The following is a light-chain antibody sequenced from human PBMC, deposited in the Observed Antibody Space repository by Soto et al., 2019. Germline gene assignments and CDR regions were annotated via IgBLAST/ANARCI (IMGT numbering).Light chain of an antibody. J-gene: IGKJ2*01. CDR1: QSVTSN. CDR2: GAS. V-gene: IGKV3-15*01. CDR3: QQYDNWPPVT. Sequence: EIVMTQSPATLSVSPGERVTLSCRASQSVTSNLAWFQQRPGQAPSLLIYGASTRATGIPARFSGSGSGTEFTLTISSLQSEDFAVYYCQQYDNWPPVTFGQGTKLEIK.